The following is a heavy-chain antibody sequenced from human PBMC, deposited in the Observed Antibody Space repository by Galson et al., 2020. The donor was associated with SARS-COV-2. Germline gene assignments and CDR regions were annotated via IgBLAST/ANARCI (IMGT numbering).Heavy chain of an antibody. V-gene: IGHV3-33*01. Sequence: GGSLRLSCAASGFTFNGHAMHWIRQAPGKGLEWVAQIFYDGSNKYYLDSVEGRFTISRDNSENTVYLQMNNLRAEDTAVYYCARDGQSNSGWACDYWGQGTLVTVSS. CDR2: IFYDGSNK. J-gene: IGHJ4*02. CDR1: GFTFNGHA. CDR3: ARDGQSNSGWACDY. D-gene: IGHD6-19*01.